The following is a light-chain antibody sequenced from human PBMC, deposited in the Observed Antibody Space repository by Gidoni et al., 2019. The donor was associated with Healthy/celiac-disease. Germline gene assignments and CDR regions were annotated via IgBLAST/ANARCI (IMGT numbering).Light chain of an antibody. J-gene: IGLJ1*01. CDR1: KLGDKY. CDR3: QAWDSSTASYV. CDR2: QDS. Sequence: SYELTPPPSFSVSPGQTASITCSGDKLGDKYACWYQQKPGQSPVLVIYQDSKRPSGIPERFSGSNSGNTATLTISGTQAMDEADYYCQAWDSSTASYVFGTGTKVTVL. V-gene: IGLV3-1*01.